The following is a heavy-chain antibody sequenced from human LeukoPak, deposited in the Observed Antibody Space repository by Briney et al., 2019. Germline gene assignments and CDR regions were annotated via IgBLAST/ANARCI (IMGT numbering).Heavy chain of an antibody. D-gene: IGHD2-2*01. J-gene: IGHJ4*02. Sequence: SETLSLTCTVSGGSISSSSYYWGWIRQPPGKGLEWIGSIYYSGSTYYNPSLKSRVTISVDTSKSQFSLKLSSVTAADTAVYYCARHRGYCSSTSCYGFFDYWGQGTLVTVSS. V-gene: IGHV4-39*01. CDR3: ARHRGYCSSTSCYGFFDY. CDR2: IYYSGST. CDR1: GGSISSSSYY.